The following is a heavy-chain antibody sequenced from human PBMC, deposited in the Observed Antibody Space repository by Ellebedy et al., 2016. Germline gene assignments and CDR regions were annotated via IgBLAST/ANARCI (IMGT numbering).Heavy chain of an antibody. CDR3: GRDGGREGYSGRGPPDY. Sequence: ASVKVSCKASGYTFANYDMHWVRQAPGQGLVWMGIINPSGGGTDYAQNLQGRVTMTRDTSTSTVYMELSSLKSEDPAVYYCGRDGGREGYSGRGPPDYWGQGTLVTVSS. CDR1: GYTFANYD. V-gene: IGHV1-46*04. D-gene: IGHD5-24*01. J-gene: IGHJ4*02. CDR2: INPSGGGT.